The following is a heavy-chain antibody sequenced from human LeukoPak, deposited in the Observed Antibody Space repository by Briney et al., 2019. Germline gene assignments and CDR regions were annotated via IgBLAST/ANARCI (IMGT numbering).Heavy chain of an antibody. J-gene: IGHJ3*02. CDR2: IYPGDSDT. Sequence: GESLKISCKGSGYSFTSYWIGWVRQMPGKGLEWMGIIYPGDSDTRYSPSFQGQVTISADKSISTAYLQWSSLKASDTAMYYCALRRITMDPFDAFDIWGQGTMVTVSS. CDR3: ALRRITMDPFDAFDI. V-gene: IGHV5-51*01. D-gene: IGHD3-10*01. CDR1: GYSFTSYW.